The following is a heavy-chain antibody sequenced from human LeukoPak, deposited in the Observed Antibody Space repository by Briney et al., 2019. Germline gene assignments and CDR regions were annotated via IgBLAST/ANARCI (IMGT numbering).Heavy chain of an antibody. CDR2: ISPSSSTI. CDR3: ARGEYDSSGYYYSNQRYYYYMDV. Sequence: GGSLRLSCAASGFTFSNKSMNRVRQAPGKGLEWVSYISPSSSTIYYADSVKGRFTISRDNAKNSLYLQMNSLRAEDTAVYYCARGEYDSSGYYYSNQRYYYYMDVWGKGTTVTVSS. D-gene: IGHD3-22*01. CDR1: GFTFSNKS. J-gene: IGHJ6*03. V-gene: IGHV3-48*01.